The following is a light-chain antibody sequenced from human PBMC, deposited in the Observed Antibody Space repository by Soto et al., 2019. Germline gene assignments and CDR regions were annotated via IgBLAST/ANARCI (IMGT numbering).Light chain of an antibody. CDR1: QSLLHSNGYNY. Sequence: DIVMTQSPLSLPVTPGEPASISCRSSQSLLHSNGYNYLDWYLQKPGQSPQLLIYLGSNRASGVPDRFSGSGSGTDFTLKISRVEAEDFGVYYCMQAIQTPWTFGQGTKVEIK. CDR3: MQAIQTPWT. V-gene: IGKV2-28*01. J-gene: IGKJ1*01. CDR2: LGS.